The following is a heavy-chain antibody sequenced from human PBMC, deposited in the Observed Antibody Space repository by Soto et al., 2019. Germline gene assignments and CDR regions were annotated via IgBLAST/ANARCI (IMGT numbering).Heavy chain of an antibody. V-gene: IGHV3-74*01. CDR2: INSDGSST. CDR3: ARDFRYGLEY. CDR1: GCTFSSYW. D-gene: IGHD1-20*01. J-gene: IGHJ4*02. Sequence: GGSLSLSCAASGCTFSSYWMHLVRQAPGKGLVWVSRINSDGSSTSYADSVKGRFTKSRENAKNTLYLQMNSLRAEDTAVYYCARDFRYGLEYWGEGTLVTVSS.